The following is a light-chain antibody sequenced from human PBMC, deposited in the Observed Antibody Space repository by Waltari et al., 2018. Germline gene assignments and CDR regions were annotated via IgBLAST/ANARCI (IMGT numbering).Light chain of an antibody. J-gene: IGKJ2*01. Sequence: DIVMTQSPDSLAVSLGEKATINCKSSQSVLYSSNHKNYLAGYQQKPGQPPKLLIYWASTRESWVPYRFSGSGSGTDFTLTISSLQAEDVAGYYCQQYYSTPYTFGQGTKLEIK. V-gene: IGKV4-1*01. CDR1: QSVLYSSNHKNY. CDR3: QQYYSTPYT. CDR2: WAS.